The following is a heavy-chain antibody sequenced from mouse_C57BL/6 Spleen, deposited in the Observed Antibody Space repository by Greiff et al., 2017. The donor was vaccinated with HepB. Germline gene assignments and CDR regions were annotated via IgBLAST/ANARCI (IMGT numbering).Heavy chain of an antibody. Sequence: VQLKESGPGLVKPSQSLSLTCSVTGYSITSGYYWNWIRQFPGNKLEWMGYISYDGSNNYNPSLKNRTSITRDTSKNQFFLTLNSVTTEDTATYYCAREGGDTNYSWGQGTTLTVSS. D-gene: IGHD3-3*01. CDR3: AREGGDTNYS. V-gene: IGHV3-6*01. CDR1: GYSITSGYY. CDR2: ISYDGSN. J-gene: IGHJ2*01.